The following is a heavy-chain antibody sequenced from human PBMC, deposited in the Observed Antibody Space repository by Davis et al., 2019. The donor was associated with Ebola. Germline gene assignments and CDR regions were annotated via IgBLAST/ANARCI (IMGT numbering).Heavy chain of an antibody. J-gene: IGHJ4*02. V-gene: IGHV3-74*03. CDR1: GFTFSKYW. CDR2: INSDGSSSTR. CDR3: TRVTGYDKPIDY. Sequence: PGGSLRLSCAASGFTFSKYWMHWVRQTPGKGLMWVSRINSDGSSSTREYADSVKGRFTISRDNDKNTLYLQMNSLRAEDTGIYYCTRVTGYDKPIDYWGQGTLVTVSS. D-gene: IGHD5-12*01.